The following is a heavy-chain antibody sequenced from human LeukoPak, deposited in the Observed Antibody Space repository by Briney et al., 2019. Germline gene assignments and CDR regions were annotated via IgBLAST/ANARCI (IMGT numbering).Heavy chain of an antibody. CDR2: IYHSGST. Sequence: PSETLSLTCTVSGGSISSYYWSWIRQPPGKGLEWIGYIYHSGSTYYNPSLKSRVTISVDRSKNQFSLKLSSVTAADTAVYYCARRNFSGYNWKPWGQGTLVTVSS. D-gene: IGHD1-20*01. V-gene: IGHV4-59*12. J-gene: IGHJ4*02. CDR1: GGSISSYY. CDR3: ARRNFSGYNWKP.